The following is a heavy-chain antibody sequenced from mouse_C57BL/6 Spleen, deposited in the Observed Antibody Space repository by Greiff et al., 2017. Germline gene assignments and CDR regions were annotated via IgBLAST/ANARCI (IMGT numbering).Heavy chain of an antibody. CDR3: ARGGTFAWFAY. CDR1: GFTFSDYG. Sequence: EVKVEESGGGLVKPGGSLKLSCAASGFTFSDYGMHWVRQAPEKGLEWVAYISSGSSTIYYADTVKGRFTISRDNAKNTLFLQMTSLRSEDTAMYYCARGGTFAWFAYWGQGTLVTVSA. CDR2: ISSGSSTI. J-gene: IGHJ3*01. V-gene: IGHV5-17*01.